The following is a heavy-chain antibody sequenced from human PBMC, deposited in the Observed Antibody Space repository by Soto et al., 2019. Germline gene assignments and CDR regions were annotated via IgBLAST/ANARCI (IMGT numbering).Heavy chain of an antibody. D-gene: IGHD6-19*01. J-gene: IGHJ4*02. CDR3: ARAGGLGAVAVDY. Sequence: QLQLQESGSGLVKPSQTLSLTCAVSGGSISSGGYSWSWIRQPPGKGLEWIGYIYHSGSTSYNPSPKSRVTISVDRSKNQFSLRLSSVPAADTAVYYCARAGGLGAVAVDYWGQGTLVTVSS. CDR1: GGSISSGGYS. V-gene: IGHV4-30-2*01. CDR2: IYHSGST.